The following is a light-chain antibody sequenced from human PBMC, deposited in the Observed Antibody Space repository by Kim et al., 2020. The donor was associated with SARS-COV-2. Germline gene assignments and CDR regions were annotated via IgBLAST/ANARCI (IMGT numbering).Light chain of an antibody. Sequence: PRGSAPLPRRARQGLGSPFLAWYQQKPGQPPRLLIYSASNRAAGIPERFSGGGSGTDFTLTISRLEPEDFAVYSCQQYGSSALTFGGGTKVDIK. V-gene: IGKV3-20*01. CDR2: SAS. CDR3: QQYGSSALT. CDR1: QGLGSPF. J-gene: IGKJ4*01.